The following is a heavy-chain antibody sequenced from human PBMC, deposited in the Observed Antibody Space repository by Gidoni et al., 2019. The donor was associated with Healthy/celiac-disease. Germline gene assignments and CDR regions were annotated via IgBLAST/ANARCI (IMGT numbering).Heavy chain of an antibody. CDR1: GFTFSSYS. Sequence: EVQLVESGGGLVQPGGSLRLSCAASGFTFSSYSMNWVRQAPGKGLEWVSYISSSSSTIYYADSVKGRFTISRDNAKNSLYLQMNSLRDEDTAVYYCARVPLVVAKGWFDPWGQGTLVTVSS. J-gene: IGHJ5*02. V-gene: IGHV3-48*02. CDR2: ISSSSSTI. CDR3: ARVPLVVAKGWFDP. D-gene: IGHD3-22*01.